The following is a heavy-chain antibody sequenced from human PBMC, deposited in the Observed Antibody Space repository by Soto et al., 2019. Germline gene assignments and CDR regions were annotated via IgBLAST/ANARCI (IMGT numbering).Heavy chain of an antibody. J-gene: IGHJ6*02. CDR3: AKSEHVVVVAATPDV. CDR1: GFTFGSYG. V-gene: IGHV3-30*18. Sequence: QVQLVESGGGVVQPGRSLRLSCAASGFTFGSYGMHWVRQAPGTGLEWVAVISYDGSNKYYADSVKGRFTISRDNSKKTLYLQMNSLRADDTAVYYCAKSEHVVVVAATPDVWGQGTTVTVSS. D-gene: IGHD2-15*01. CDR2: ISYDGSNK.